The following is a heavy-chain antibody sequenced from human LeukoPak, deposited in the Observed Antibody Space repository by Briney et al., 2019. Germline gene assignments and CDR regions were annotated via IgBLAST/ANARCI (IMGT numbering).Heavy chain of an antibody. CDR3: ARDAFDSSGYYGFDY. V-gene: IGHV3-74*01. Sequence: GGSLRLSCAASGFTFSSHWMHWVRQAPGKGLVWVSRINSDGSSISYADSVKGRFTISRDNAKNTLYLQMNSLRAEDTAVYYCARDAFDSSGYYGFDYWGQGTLVTVSS. J-gene: IGHJ4*02. CDR1: GFTFSSHW. CDR2: INSDGSSI. D-gene: IGHD3-22*01.